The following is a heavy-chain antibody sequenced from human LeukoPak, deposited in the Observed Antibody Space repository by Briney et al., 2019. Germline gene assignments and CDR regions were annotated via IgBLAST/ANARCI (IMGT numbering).Heavy chain of an antibody. J-gene: IGHJ4*02. CDR1: GGTFSSYA. D-gene: IGHD6-6*01. CDR2: IIPIFGTA. CDR3: AREQYSSSTMDY. Sequence: ASVKVSCKASGGTFSSYAISWVRQAPGQGLEWMGGIIPIFGTANYAQKFQGRVTITADESTSTAYMELSSLRSEDTAVYYCAREQYSSSTMDYWGQGTLVTVSS. V-gene: IGHV1-69*13.